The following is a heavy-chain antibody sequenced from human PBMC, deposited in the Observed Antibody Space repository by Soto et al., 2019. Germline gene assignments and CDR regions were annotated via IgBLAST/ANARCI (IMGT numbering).Heavy chain of an antibody. CDR2: IYYSGST. J-gene: IGHJ5*02. V-gene: IGHV4-31*03. CDR1: GGSISSGGYY. D-gene: IGHD1-1*01. Sequence: QVQLQESGPGLVKPSQTLSLTCTVSGGSISSGGYYWSWIRQHPGKGLEWIGYIYYSGSTYYNPSLTRRVTTSVDTSKNQFSLKLSSVTAAGTAVYYCARAGERLWFDPWGQGTLVTVSS. CDR3: ARAGERLWFDP.